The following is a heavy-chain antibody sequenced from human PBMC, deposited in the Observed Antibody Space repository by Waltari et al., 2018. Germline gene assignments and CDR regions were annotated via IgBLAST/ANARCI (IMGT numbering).Heavy chain of an antibody. CDR3: ARDVGSGMDV. CDR1: GFAVSSYY. Sequence: EVQLVESGGGLIQPGGSLRLSCAPSGFAVSSYYMTWVRQAPGKGLEWCSVIYPGGSTYNADSVKGRFTISRDNSKNTLSLQMNSLRTEDTAMYYCARDVGSGMDVWGRGTTVTVSS. V-gene: IGHV3-53*01. CDR2: IYPGGST. J-gene: IGHJ6*02. D-gene: IGHD1-26*01.